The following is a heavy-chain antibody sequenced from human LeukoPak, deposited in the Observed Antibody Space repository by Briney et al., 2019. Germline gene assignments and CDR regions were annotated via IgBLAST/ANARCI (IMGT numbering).Heavy chain of an antibody. CDR3: ARFLLDYGTFDY. V-gene: IGHV4-61*01. CDR1: GGSVSSGSYY. J-gene: IGHJ4*02. Sequence: KPSETLSLTCIVSGGSVSSGSYYWSWIRQPPGKGLEWIGYIYYSGSTNYNPSLKSRVTISVDTSKNQFSLKLSSVTAADTAVYYCARFLLDYGTFDYWGQGTLVTVSS. CDR2: IYYSGST. D-gene: IGHD4-17*01.